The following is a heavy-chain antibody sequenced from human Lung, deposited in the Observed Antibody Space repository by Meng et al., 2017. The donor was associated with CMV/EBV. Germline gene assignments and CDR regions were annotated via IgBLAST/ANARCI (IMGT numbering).Heavy chain of an antibody. V-gene: IGHV4-34*01. D-gene: IGHD3-22*01. Sequence: GSLRLSCAVYSGSFTDSYWTWIRQFPGKGPEWIGEINHSGSVRYNPSLESRVSISADTSKNQFSLNLRSVTAADSAIYFCARRSWSSSSGYHSFFDSWGQETLVTGSS. CDR1: SGSFTDSY. J-gene: IGHJ5*01. CDR3: ARRSWSSSSGYHSFFDS. CDR2: INHSGSV.